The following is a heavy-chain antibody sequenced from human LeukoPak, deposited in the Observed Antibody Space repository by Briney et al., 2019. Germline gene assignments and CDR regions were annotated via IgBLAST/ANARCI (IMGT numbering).Heavy chain of an antibody. D-gene: IGHD5-18*01. CDR3: STSDTAMINYFDY. CDR2: IKSKSDGGTT. V-gene: IGHV3-15*01. Sequence: GGSLRLSCAASGFTFNNAWMNWVRLAPGKGLEWVGRIKSKSDGGTTDYAPPVKGRFTISRDDSKNTLYLQMNSLETEDTAVYYCSTSDTAMINYFDYWGQGTLVTVSS. CDR1: GFTFNNAW. J-gene: IGHJ4*02.